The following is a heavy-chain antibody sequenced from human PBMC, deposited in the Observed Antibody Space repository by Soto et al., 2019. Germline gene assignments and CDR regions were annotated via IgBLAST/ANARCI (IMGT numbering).Heavy chain of an antibody. CDR3: ARRFAFPGAHMDY. CDR2: VYYTGST. Sequence: SETLSLTCSVSGGYISGSYRRWILQSPGKGLEWLGYVYYTGSTNYSPALRSRFSISVDTSKNEFSLKLSSVTAADPAVYFWARRFAFPGAHMDYWGQGTEVTVSA. J-gene: IGHJ4*02. V-gene: IGHV4-59*01. D-gene: IGHD2-8*02. CDR1: GGYISGSY.